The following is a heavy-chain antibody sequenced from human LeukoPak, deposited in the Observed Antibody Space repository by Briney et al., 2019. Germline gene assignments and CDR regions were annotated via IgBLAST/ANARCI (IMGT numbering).Heavy chain of an antibody. Sequence: GGSLRLSCAAFGFTFSSYAMSWVRQVPGKGLEWVSGISASGGSTNYADSVRGRFTISRDNSKNTLYVQMNSLRDEDTALYYCAKDRRWESPHYLDSWGQGTLVTVSS. CDR3: AKDRRWESPHYLDS. CDR2: ISASGGST. CDR1: GFTFSSYA. J-gene: IGHJ4*02. D-gene: IGHD1-26*01. V-gene: IGHV3-23*01.